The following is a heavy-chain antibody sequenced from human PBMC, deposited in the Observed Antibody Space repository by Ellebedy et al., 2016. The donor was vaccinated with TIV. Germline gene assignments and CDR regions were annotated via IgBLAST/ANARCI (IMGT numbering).Heavy chain of an antibody. CDR2: VSYSGTS. CDR3: ASWGDYSGNRHLDY. V-gene: IGHV4-39*07. J-gene: IGHJ4*02. CDR1: GGSINTNLYS. Sequence: SETLSLXXSLSGGSINTNLYSWGWVRQPPGKGLECIATVSYSGTSFYNPSLKSRVTISLDTSKNQFSLRLTSVTAADTALYYCASWGDYSGNRHLDYWGQGILVTVSA. D-gene: IGHD4-23*01.